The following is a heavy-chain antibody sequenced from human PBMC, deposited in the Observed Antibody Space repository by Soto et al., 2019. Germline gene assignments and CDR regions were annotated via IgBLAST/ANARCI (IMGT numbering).Heavy chain of an antibody. V-gene: IGHV4-30-4*01. CDR1: GGSISSGDYY. Sequence: QAQLQESGPGLVKPSQTLSLTCTVSGGSISSGDYYWSWIRQPPGKGLEWIGYIYYSGSTYYNPSLKSRVTISVDTSKNQFSLKLSSVTAADTXVYXXXXXXXXXXXXDIWGQGTMVTVSS. J-gene: IGHJ3*02. CDR2: IYYSGST. CDR3: XXXXXXXXXXDI.